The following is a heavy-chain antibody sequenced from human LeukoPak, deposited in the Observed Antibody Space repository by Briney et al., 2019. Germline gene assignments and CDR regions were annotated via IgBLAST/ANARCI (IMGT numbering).Heavy chain of an antibody. V-gene: IGHV3-66*01. D-gene: IGHD3-3*01. J-gene: IGHJ3*02. CDR1: GFTVSSNY. Sequence: GGSLRLSCAASGFTVSSNYMSWVRQAPGKGLEWVSVICSGGSTYYADSVKGRFTISRDNSKNTLYLQMNSLRAEDTAVYYCARDRSITIFGVLDAFDIWGQGTMVTVSS. CDR2: ICSGGST. CDR3: ARDRSITIFGVLDAFDI.